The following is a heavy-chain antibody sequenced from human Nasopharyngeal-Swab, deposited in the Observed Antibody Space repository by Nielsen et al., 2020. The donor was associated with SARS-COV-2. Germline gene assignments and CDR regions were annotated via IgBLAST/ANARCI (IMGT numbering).Heavy chain of an antibody. J-gene: IGHJ4*02. CDR1: RYTLTELS. CDR2: FDPEDGET. D-gene: IGHD3-10*01. CDR3: ATVKLLWFRELFNT. Sequence: ASVKVSCKVSRYTLTELSMHWVRQAPGKGLEWMGGFDPEDGETIYAQKFQGRVTMTEDTSTDTAYMELSSLRSEDTAVYYCATVKLLWFRELFNTWGQGTLVTVSS. V-gene: IGHV1-24*01.